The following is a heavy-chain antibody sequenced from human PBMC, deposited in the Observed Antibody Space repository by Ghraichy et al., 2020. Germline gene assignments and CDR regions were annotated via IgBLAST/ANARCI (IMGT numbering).Heavy chain of an antibody. CDR3: ARRFCSGDTCYGIFDY. J-gene: IGHJ4*02. CDR2: IYYSGST. V-gene: IGHV4-39*07. Sequence: ETLSLTCTVSGGSISSNSYYWGWVRQPPGKGLEWIGSIYYSGSTYYNPSLKSRVTLSVDTSKNQFSLKLSSVTAADTAIYYCARRFCSGDTCYGIFDYWGQGTLVTVSS. D-gene: IGHD2-15*01. CDR1: GGSISSNSYY.